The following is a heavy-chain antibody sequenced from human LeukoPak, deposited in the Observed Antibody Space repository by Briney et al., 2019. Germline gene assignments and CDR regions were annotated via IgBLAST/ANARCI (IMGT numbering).Heavy chain of an antibody. CDR2: IIPIFGIA. CDR3: AGVRDGNWFDP. D-gene: IGHD5-24*01. Sequence: GSSVKVSCKASGGTFSSYAISWVRQAPGQGLEWMGRIIPIFGIANYAQKFQGRVTITADKSTSTAYMELSSLRSEDTAVYYCAGVRDGNWFDPWGQGTLDTVSS. CDR1: GGTFSSYA. V-gene: IGHV1-69*04. J-gene: IGHJ5*02.